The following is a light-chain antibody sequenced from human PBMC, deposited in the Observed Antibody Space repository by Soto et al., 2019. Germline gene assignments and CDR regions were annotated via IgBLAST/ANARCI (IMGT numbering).Light chain of an antibody. Sequence: EVGLTQAPGTLSLSPGERATLSCRASQSVTSSYLTWYQQKPGQAPRLLIYGASSGATGIPDRFSGSGSETEFTLTISRLQSEDFAVYYCQQYNNWPQTFGQGTKVDI. CDR3: QQYNNWPQT. J-gene: IGKJ1*01. CDR2: GAS. CDR1: QSVTSSY. V-gene: IGKV3-20*01.